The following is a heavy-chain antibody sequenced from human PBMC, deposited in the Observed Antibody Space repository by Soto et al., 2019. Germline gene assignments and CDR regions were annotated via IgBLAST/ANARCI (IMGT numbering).Heavy chain of an antibody. J-gene: IGHJ6*02. CDR2: IIPIFRTP. D-gene: IGHD1-1*01. CDR3: ARADDREQLGGNYYYSLDV. CDR1: GDTFRSFA. Sequence: QVQLVQSGAEVKKPGTSVKVSCKASGDTFRSFAISWVRQAPGQGLEWMGGIIPIFRTPRYAQKFQGRVTITADEFTSTAYMELSSLTSEDTAVYFCARADDREQLGGNYYYSLDVWGQGTTVIVSS. V-gene: IGHV1-69*12.